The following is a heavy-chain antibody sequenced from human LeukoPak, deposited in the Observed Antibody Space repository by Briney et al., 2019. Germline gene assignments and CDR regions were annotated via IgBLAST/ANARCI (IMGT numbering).Heavy chain of an antibody. Sequence: ASVKVSCKASGYIFTGYYMHWVRQAPGQGLEWMGWINPNTGGTNYAQKFQVRVTMTRDTSISTAYMELSRLGSDDTAIYYCASQQLQWRESYYFDDWGQGTLVTVSS. CDR3: ASQQLQWRESYYFDD. CDR2: INPNTGGT. CDR1: GYIFTGYY. D-gene: IGHD5-24*01. V-gene: IGHV1-2*02. J-gene: IGHJ4*02.